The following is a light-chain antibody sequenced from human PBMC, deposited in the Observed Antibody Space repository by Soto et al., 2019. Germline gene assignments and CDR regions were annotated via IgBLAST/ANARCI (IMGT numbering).Light chain of an antibody. V-gene: IGKV3-15*01. Sequence: EIVMTQSPATLSVSPGERATPSCRASQTINSNNLAWYQQKPGQAPRLLIHGASTRATGIPARFSGSGSGTEFTLTISSLQSEDFAVYYCQQYDYWPPWTFGQGTKVELK. CDR3: QQYDYWPPWT. J-gene: IGKJ1*01. CDR2: GAS. CDR1: QTINSNN.